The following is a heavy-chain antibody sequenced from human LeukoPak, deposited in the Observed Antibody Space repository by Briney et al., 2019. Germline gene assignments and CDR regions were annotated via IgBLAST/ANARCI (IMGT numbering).Heavy chain of an antibody. V-gene: IGHV3-7*03. CDR1: GFTFSSYW. J-gene: IGHJ4*02. Sequence: QSGGSLTLSCAASGFTFSSYWMSWVRHAPGKGLEWVANIKQDGSEKYYVDSVKGRFTISRDNAKNSLYLQMNSLRAEDTAIYYCARFGAVAGIDYWGQGTLVTVSS. D-gene: IGHD6-19*01. CDR2: IKQDGSEK. CDR3: ARFGAVAGIDY.